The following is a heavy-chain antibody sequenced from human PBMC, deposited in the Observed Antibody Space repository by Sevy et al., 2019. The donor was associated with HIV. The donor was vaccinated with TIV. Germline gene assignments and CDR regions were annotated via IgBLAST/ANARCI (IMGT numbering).Heavy chain of an antibody. J-gene: IGHJ4*02. V-gene: IGHV1-18*01. CDR2: VTARKGDT. Sequence: ASVKVSCKTSGFSLVDYSVAWVRQAPGQGFEWMGWVTARKGDTKYAQKVEGRVTMTTDSSRKTVYMELRSLTSDDTAIYYCARGPNFYLDHWAQGSRVTVSS. CDR3: ARGPNFYLDH. CDR1: GFSLVDYS. D-gene: IGHD7-27*01.